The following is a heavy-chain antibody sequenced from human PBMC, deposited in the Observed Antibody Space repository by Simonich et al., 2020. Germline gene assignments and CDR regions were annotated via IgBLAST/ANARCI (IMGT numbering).Heavy chain of an antibody. Sequence: EVQLVESGGGLVKPGGSLRLSCAASGFTFSSYSMNWVRQAPGKGWACVPSMISSSSYIYYAYSVKGRFTISRDNAKNSLYLQMNSLRAEDTAVYYCARDAAGDYWGQGTLVTVSS. V-gene: IGHV3-21*01. CDR2: MISSSSYI. D-gene: IGHD6-13*01. J-gene: IGHJ4*02. CDR1: GFTFSSYS. CDR3: ARDAAGDY.